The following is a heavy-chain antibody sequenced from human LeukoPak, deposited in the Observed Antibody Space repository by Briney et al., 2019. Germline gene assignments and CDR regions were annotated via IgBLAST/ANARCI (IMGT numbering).Heavy chain of an antibody. J-gene: IGHJ4*02. D-gene: IGHD3-9*01. Sequence: QPGGSLRLSCAASGFIFSSYAMHWVRQAPGKGLEWVAVISYDGSNKYYADSVKGRFTISRDNSKNTLYLQMNSLRAEDTAVYYCARDGCDILTGYYICYFDYWGQGTLVTVSS. CDR2: ISYDGSNK. CDR1: GFIFSSYA. CDR3: ARDGCDILTGYYICYFDY. V-gene: IGHV3-30*04.